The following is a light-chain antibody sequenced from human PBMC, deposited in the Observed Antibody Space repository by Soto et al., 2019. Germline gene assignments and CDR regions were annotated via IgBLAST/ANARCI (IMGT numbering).Light chain of an antibody. Sequence: QLVLTQPPSVSGAPGQRVTISCTGSSSNIGAGYDVHWYQQLPGTAPKLLIYGNSNRPSGVPDRFSGSKSGTSASLVITGLQAEDEADYYCQSYDSSPSVVVFGGGTKLTVL. J-gene: IGLJ2*01. CDR3: QSYDSSPSVVV. CDR2: GNS. V-gene: IGLV1-40*01. CDR1: SSNIGAGYD.